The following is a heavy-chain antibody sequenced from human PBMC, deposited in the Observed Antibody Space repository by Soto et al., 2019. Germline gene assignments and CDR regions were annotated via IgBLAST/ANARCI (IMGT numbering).Heavy chain of an antibody. CDR3: ARXPSVYSNRFHYYYGMDV. CDR2: IYTSGST. J-gene: IGHJ6*02. Sequence: SETLSLTCTVSGGSISSYYWSWIRQPAGKGLEWIGRIYTSGSTNYNPSLKSRVTMSVDTSKNQFSLKLSSVTAADTAVYYCARXPSVYSNRFHYYYGMDVWGQGTTVTVSS. D-gene: IGHD4-4*01. CDR1: GGSISSYY. V-gene: IGHV4-4*07.